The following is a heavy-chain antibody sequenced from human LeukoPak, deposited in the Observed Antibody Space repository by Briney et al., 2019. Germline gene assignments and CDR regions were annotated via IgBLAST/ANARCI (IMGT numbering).Heavy chain of an antibody. V-gene: IGHV3-13*01. CDR2: IGTAGDT. Sequence: PGGSLRLSCAASGFTFSSYDMHWVRQATGKGLEWVSAIGTAGDTYYPGSVKGRFTISRENAKNSLYLQMNSLRAGDTAVYYCARVRSGSSREYYFDYWGQGTLVTVSS. J-gene: IGHJ4*02. CDR1: GFTFSSYD. D-gene: IGHD1-26*01. CDR3: ARVRSGSSREYYFDY.